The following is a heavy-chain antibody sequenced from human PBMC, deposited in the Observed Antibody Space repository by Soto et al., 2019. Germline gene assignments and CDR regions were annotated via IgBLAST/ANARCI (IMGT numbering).Heavy chain of an antibody. D-gene: IGHD6-6*01. J-gene: IGHJ4*02. V-gene: IGHV3-23*01. CDR1: GFKFSNYA. CDR2: ISATGGGT. Sequence: LRLSCAASGFKFSNYAMSWVRQAPGKGLEWVSLISATGGGTYYADSVKGRFTISGDNSKNTLYLQMNSLRAEDTAVYYCAKCIAAYYFDYWGQGTLVTVSS. CDR3: AKCIAAYYFDY.